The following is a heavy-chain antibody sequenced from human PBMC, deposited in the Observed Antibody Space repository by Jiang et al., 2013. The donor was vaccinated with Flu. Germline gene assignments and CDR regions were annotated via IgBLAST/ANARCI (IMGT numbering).Heavy chain of an antibody. Sequence: VQLVESGAEVKKPGASVKVSCKASGYTFTSYDINWVRQATGQGLEWMGWMNPNSGNTGYAQKFQGRVTMTRNTSISTAYMELSSLRSEDTAVYYCARGPVVIMGLTTYYDFWSGYNTAGWFDPWGQGTLVTVSS. J-gene: IGHJ5*02. D-gene: IGHD3-3*01. CDR2: MNPNSGNT. CDR3: ARGPVVIMGLTTYYDFWSGYNTAGWFDP. CDR1: GYTFTSYD. V-gene: IGHV1-8*01.